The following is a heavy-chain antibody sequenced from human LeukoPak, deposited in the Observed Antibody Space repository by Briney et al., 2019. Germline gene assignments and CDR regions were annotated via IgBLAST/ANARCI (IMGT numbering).Heavy chain of an antibody. CDR1: GFTVSDNY. CDR2: VYSGGLT. J-gene: IGHJ6*02. Sequence: GGSLRLPCAASGFTVSDNYMSWVRQAPGKGLEWVSTVYSGGLTYYADPVKGRFTISRDNSKSTLYLQMSSLRAEDTAVYYCVRDRWPGLGDFWGQGTTVTVSS. CDR3: VRDRWPGLGDF. D-gene: IGHD6-19*01. V-gene: IGHV3-66*01.